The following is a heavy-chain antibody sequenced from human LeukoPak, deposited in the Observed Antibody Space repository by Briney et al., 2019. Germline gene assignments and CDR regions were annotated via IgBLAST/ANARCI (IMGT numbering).Heavy chain of an antibody. Sequence: ASVKVSCKASGYTFTSYDINWARQATGQGLEWMGWMNPNSGNTGYAQKFQGRVTMTRNTSISTAYMELSSLRSEDTAVYYCARGYCSSTSCYYNWFDPWGQGTLVTVSS. CDR1: GYTFTSYD. V-gene: IGHV1-8*01. CDR3: ARGYCSSTSCYYNWFDP. J-gene: IGHJ5*02. CDR2: MNPNSGNT. D-gene: IGHD2-2*01.